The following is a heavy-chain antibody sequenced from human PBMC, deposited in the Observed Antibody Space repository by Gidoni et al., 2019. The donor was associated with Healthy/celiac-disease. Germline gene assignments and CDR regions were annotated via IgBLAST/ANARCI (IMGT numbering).Heavy chain of an antibody. CDR2: ISGSGGRT. J-gene: IGHJ4*02. D-gene: IGHD3-16*01. CDR1: GFNFSSYA. Sequence: EVQLLESGGCLVQPGGSLRLSCAASGFNFSSYAMSWVRQAPGKGLEWVSAISGSGGRTYYADSVKVRFTISGDNSKNTLYLQMNSLRAEDTAVYYCAKIGGLHWGQGTLVTVSS. CDR3: AKIGGLH. V-gene: IGHV3-23*01.